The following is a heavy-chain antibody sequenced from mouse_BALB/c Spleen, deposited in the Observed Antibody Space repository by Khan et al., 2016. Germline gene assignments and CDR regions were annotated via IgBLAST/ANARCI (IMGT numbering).Heavy chain of an antibody. J-gene: IGHJ4*01. Sequence: QIQLVQSGPELKKPGETVKISCKASGYTFTDYSIHWVKQAPGKGLKWMGWINTETGEPTYADDFKGRFAFSLETSASTAYLQSNNLKNEDTATYFCARSRGSSYDYYAMDYWGQGTSVTVSS. CDR2: INTETGEP. V-gene: IGHV9-2-1*01. CDR1: GYTFTDYS. CDR3: ARSRGSSYDYYAMDY. D-gene: IGHD1-1*01.